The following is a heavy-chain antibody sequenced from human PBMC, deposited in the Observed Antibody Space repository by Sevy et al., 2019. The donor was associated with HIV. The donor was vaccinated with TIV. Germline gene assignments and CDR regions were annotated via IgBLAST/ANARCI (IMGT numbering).Heavy chain of an antibody. CDR2: ISSGGTII. V-gene: IGHV3-11*01. D-gene: IGHD5-18*01. CDR3: GRARYNYGSFYFDY. CDR1: GFTFSDSY. J-gene: IGHJ4*02. Sequence: GGSLRLSCAASGFTFSDSYMSWFRQAPGKGLEWVSYISSGGTIIYYADSVKGRFTISRDNAKNSLYLQMNSLRAEDTAVYYCGRARYNYGSFYFDYWGQGTLVTVSS.